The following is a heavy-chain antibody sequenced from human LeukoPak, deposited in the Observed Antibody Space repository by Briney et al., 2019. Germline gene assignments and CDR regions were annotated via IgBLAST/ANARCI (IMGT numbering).Heavy chain of an antibody. CDR2: ISGSGGST. J-gene: IGHJ6*02. CDR3: AKDLRRGLANRDGMDV. D-gene: IGHD1-14*01. CDR1: GFTFSSYA. Sequence: GSLRLSCAASGFTFSSYAMSWVRQAPGKGLEWVSAISGSGGSTYYADSMKGRFTISRDNSKNTLYLQMNSLRAEDTAVYYCAKDLRRGLANRDGMDVWGQGTTVTVSS. V-gene: IGHV3-23*01.